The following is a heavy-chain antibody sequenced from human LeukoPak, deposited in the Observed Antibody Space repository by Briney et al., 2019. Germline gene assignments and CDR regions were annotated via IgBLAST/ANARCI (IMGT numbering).Heavy chain of an antibody. D-gene: IGHD1-26*01. Sequence: ASVKVSCKASGYTFIDYYMHWVRQAPGQGLEWVGWINPNSGGTNYAQNFQGRVTMTRDTSITTAYMELSRLRSDDTAVYYCAKPSGSGVDYWGQGTRVTVSS. CDR2: INPNSGGT. CDR1: GYTFIDYY. V-gene: IGHV1-2*02. J-gene: IGHJ4*01. CDR3: AKPSGSGVDY.